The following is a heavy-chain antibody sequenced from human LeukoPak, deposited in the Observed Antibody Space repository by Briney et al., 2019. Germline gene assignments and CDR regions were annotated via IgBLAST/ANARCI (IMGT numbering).Heavy chain of an antibody. CDR2: ISGSSSYI. V-gene: IGHV3-21*01. CDR3: ARSVMSSWDQPLTNLDY. CDR1: GFTFNTYS. D-gene: IGHD2-2*01. J-gene: IGHJ4*02. Sequence: PGGSLRLSCVASGFTFNTYSMNWVRQAPGKGLEWVSSISGSSSYIYYADSVKGRFIISRDNAKNSLYLQMNSLRAEDTAVYYCARSVMSSWDQPLTNLDYWGQGTLVTVSS.